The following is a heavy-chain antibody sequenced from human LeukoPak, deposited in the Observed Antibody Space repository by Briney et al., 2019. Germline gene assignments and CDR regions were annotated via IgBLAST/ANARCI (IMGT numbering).Heavy chain of an antibody. CDR2: IYTSGST. V-gene: IGHV4-4*07. Sequence: SETLSLTCTVSGGSISSYYWSWIRQPAGKGLEWIGRIYTSGSTNYNPSLKSRVTMSVDTSKNQFSLKLSSVTAADTAVYYCARVGTMVRGVMNYYYYYMDVWGKGTTVTISS. CDR1: GGSISSYY. J-gene: IGHJ6*03. CDR3: ARVGTMVRGVMNYYYYYMDV. D-gene: IGHD3-10*01.